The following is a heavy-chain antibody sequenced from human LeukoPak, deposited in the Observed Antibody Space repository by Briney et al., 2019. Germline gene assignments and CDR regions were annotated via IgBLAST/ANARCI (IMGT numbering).Heavy chain of an antibody. J-gene: IGHJ5*02. CDR2: ISSSGSTI. Sequence: PGGSLRLSCAASGFTFSDYYMSWIRQAPGKGLEWVSYISSSGSTIYYADSVKGRFTISRDNAKNSLYLQMNSLGAEDTAVYYCARDVGDKNSITIFGVVITGWFDPWGQGTLVTVSS. CDR1: GFTFSDYY. V-gene: IGHV3-11*01. CDR3: ARDVGDKNSITIFGVVITGWFDP. D-gene: IGHD3-3*01.